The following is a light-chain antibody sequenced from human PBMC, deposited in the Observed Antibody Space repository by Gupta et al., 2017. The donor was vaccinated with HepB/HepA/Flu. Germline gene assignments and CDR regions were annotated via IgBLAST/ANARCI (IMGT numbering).Light chain of an antibody. Sequence: QSVLTQPPSASGAPGQKGTISCSGGSSNIGSNTVQWYQQFPGTAPQLLIYSNSQRPSGVPDRFSGSKSGTSASLAISGLQSEDEADYYCTAWDDSLKSRMFGGGTKLTVL. CDR3: TAWDDSLKSRM. J-gene: IGLJ3*02. CDR1: SSNIGSNT. CDR2: SNS. V-gene: IGLV1-44*01.